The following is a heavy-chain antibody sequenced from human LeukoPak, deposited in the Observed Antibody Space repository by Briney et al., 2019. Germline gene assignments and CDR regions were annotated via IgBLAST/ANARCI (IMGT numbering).Heavy chain of an antibody. V-gene: IGHV3-33*01. CDR3: ARDSYQDYYGRFDP. Sequence: TGGSLRLSCAASGFSFSNHGMHWVRQAPGKRLEWEAVIWDDGNNKRYANSVNGRFTISRDNSENTLYLQMNGLTAEDAAMYYCARDSYQDYYGRFDPWGQGTLVIVSS. D-gene: IGHD3-10*01. J-gene: IGHJ5*02. CDR1: GFSFSNHG. CDR2: IWDDGNNK.